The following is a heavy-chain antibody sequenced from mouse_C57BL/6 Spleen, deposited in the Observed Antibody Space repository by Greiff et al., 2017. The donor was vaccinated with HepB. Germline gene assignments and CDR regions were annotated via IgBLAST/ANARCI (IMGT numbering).Heavy chain of an antibody. D-gene: IGHD3-3*01. V-gene: IGHV5-4*01. CDR2: ISDGGSYT. CDR3: ARDRELFFDY. CDR1: GFTFSSYA. Sequence: EVQVVESGGGLVKPGGSLKLSCAASGFTFSSYAMSWVRQTPEKRLEWVATISDGGSYTYYPDNVKGRFTISRDNAKNNLYLQMSHLKSEDTAMYYCARDRELFFDYCGQGTTLSVSS. J-gene: IGHJ2*01.